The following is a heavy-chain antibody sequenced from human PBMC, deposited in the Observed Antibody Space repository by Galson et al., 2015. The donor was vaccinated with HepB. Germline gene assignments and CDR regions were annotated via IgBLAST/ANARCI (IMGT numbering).Heavy chain of an antibody. D-gene: IGHD2-2*01. V-gene: IGHV3-23*01. CDR3: AKGTERRLTTMTSHNYFDH. CDR2: ITAGGRT. J-gene: IGHJ4*02. CDR1: GFAFGTHS. Sequence: SLRLSCAASGFAFGTHSITWVRQAPGKGLQWVATITAGGRTTYAESVTGRFIISRDNSNNRVYLEMNNLRVADTAVYYCAKGTERRLTTMTSHNYFDHWGRGTLVTVSS.